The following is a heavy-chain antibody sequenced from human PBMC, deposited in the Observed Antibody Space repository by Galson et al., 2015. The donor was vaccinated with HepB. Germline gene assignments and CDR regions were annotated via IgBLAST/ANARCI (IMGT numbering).Heavy chain of an antibody. V-gene: IGHV3-48*01. CDR3: ARDPYGDWRNNWFHS. J-gene: IGHJ5*01. D-gene: IGHD4-17*01. CDR1: GFSFSTYS. Sequence: SLRLSCAASGFSFSTYSMNWVRQAPGKGLEWVSYISSGSSMIYYTDAVKGRFTISRDNAKNSLYLQMNSLRVEDTAVYFCARDPYGDWRNNWFHSWGQGTLVTVSS. CDR2: ISSGSSMI.